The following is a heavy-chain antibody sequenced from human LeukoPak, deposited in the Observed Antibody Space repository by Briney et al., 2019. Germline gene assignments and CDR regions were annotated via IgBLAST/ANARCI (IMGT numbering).Heavy chain of an antibody. D-gene: IGHD2/OR15-2a*01. Sequence: SETLSLSCAVSGVSISSHTMSWVRQPPGKGLEWIGYIYYRGSTNYNPSLKSRVTISADTSKNQFSLKLSSVTAADTAVYYCARVYVRKEWFDPGSEGTLVTVP. V-gene: IGHV4-59*11. J-gene: IGHJ5*02. CDR2: IYYRGST. CDR3: ARVYVRKEWFDP. CDR1: GVSISSHT.